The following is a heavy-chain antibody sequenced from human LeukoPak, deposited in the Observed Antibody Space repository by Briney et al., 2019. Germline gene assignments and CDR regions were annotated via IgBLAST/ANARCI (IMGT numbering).Heavy chain of an antibody. Sequence: SETLSLTCTVSGGSISSGSYYWSWIRQPAGKGLEWIGRIYTSGSTNYNPSLKSRVTISVDTSKNQFSLKLSSVTAADTAVYYCARGVVTVSSSSWYAYWGQGTLVTVSS. CDR3: ARGVVTVSSSSWYAY. J-gene: IGHJ4*02. V-gene: IGHV4-61*02. CDR2: IYTSGST. CDR1: GGSISSGSYY. D-gene: IGHD6-13*01.